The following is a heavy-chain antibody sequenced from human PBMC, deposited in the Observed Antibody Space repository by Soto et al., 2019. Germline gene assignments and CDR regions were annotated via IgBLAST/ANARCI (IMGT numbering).Heavy chain of an antibody. V-gene: IGHV3-33*01. CDR1: GFTFSSYG. J-gene: IGHJ6*02. D-gene: IGHD2-15*01. CDR3: ARDRGYDAHDYYYNAMDV. Sequence: GSLRLSCAASGFTFSSYGMHWVRQAPGKGLEWVAVIWYDGSNKYYADSVKGRFTISRDNSKNTLYLQMNSLRAEDTAVYYCARDRGYDAHDYYYNAMDVWGQGTTVTVSS. CDR2: IWYDGSNK.